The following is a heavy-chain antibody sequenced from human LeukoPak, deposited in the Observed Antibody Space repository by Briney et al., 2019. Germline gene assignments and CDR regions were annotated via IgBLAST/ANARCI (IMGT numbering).Heavy chain of an antibody. CDR3: TRVGYIDEGIDY. J-gene: IGHJ4*02. Sequence: GGSLRLSCVASGFPFGSYWMTWVRQAPGKGLEWVANIKQDGSKKSYVDSVKGRFTISRDNAKNSLYLQMNSLRAEDTAKYYCTRVGYIDEGIDYWGQGTLVTVSS. V-gene: IGHV3-7*04. CDR2: IKQDGSKK. CDR1: GFPFGSYW. D-gene: IGHD5-24*01.